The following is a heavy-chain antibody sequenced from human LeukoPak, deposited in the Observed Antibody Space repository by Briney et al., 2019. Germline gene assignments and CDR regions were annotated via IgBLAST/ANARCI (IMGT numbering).Heavy chain of an antibody. CDR1: GYTFTSYG. CDR3: ARGYGDYVGGNYFDY. J-gene: IGHJ4*02. Sequence: ASVKVSCEASGYTFTSYGISWVRQAPGQGLEWMGWISAYNGNTNYAQKLQGRVTMTTDTSTSTAYMELRSLRSDDTAVYYCARGYGDYVGGNYFDYWGQGTLVTVSS. V-gene: IGHV1-18*01. CDR2: ISAYNGNT. D-gene: IGHD4-17*01.